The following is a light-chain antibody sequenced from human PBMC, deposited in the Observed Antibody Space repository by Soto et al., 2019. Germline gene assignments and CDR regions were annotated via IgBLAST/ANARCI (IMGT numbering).Light chain of an antibody. CDR1: QSVSSF. Sequence: EFVLTQSPATLSLSPGERATLSCRASQSVSSFLAWYQQKPGQAPRLLIYDASNRATGIPARFSGSGSGTDFTLTISSLEPEDFAVYYCQQRSNWPRTFGQGTKVE. V-gene: IGKV3-11*01. J-gene: IGKJ1*01. CDR2: DAS. CDR3: QQRSNWPRT.